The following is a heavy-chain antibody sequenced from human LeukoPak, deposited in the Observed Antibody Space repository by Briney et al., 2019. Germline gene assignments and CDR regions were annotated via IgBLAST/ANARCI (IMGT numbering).Heavy chain of an antibody. CDR1: GFTFSSYS. CDR2: ISSSSSYI. J-gene: IGHJ4*02. CDR3: AKDWVGSSGYYPRFDY. Sequence: SGGSLRLSCAASGFTFSSYSMNWVRQAPGKGLEWVSSISSSSSYIYYADSVKGRFTISRDNAKNSLYLQMNSLRAEDTAVYYCAKDWVGSSGYYPRFDYWGQGTLVTVSS. D-gene: IGHD3-22*01. V-gene: IGHV3-21*04.